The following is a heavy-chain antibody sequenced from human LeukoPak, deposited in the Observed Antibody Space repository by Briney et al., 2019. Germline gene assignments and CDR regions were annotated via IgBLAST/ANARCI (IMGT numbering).Heavy chain of an antibody. CDR1: GFTFSSYP. D-gene: IGHD3-10*01. V-gene: IGHV3-30*02. CDR2: IRYDESDI. Sequence: GGSLRLSCTASGFTFSSYPMSWVRQAPGKGLQWVAFIRYDESDIYYADSVKGRFTISRDNARNSLYLQMYSLRAEDTAVYYCAIPPLSGTGSSRPLAGMDVWGQGTTVTVSS. CDR3: AIPPLSGTGSSRPLAGMDV. J-gene: IGHJ6*02.